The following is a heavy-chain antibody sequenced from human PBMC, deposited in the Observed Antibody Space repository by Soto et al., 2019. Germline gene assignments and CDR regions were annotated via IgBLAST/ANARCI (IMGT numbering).Heavy chain of an antibody. V-gene: IGHV3-15*07. CDR3: TSCRSSSCFSDYYYYYAMDV. CDR1: GFTLKDAW. Sequence: EVQLVESGGGLVKPGGSLRLACAASGFTLKDAWMTWVRQAPGKGLEWVGRSKSKTDGETTDYAAPVRGRFIMSRDESKNTLFLQMNSLKTDDTAVYYCTSCRSSSCFSDYYYYYAMDVWGQGTAVTVSS. D-gene: IGHD2-2*01. CDR2: SKSKTDGETT. J-gene: IGHJ6*02.